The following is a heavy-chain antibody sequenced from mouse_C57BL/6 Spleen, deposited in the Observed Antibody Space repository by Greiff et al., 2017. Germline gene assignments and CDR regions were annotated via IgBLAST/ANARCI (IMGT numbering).Heavy chain of an antibody. CDR2: ILPGSGST. CDR3: ARVDYYGSSYFWYFDV. D-gene: IGHD1-1*01. Sequence: QVQLKASGAELMKPGASVKLSCKATGYTFTGYWIAWVKQRPGHGLEWIGEILPGSGSTNYNEKFKGKATFTADTSSNTAYMQLSSLTTEDSAIYYCARVDYYGSSYFWYFDVWGTGTTVTVSS. CDR1: GYTFTGYW. J-gene: IGHJ1*03. V-gene: IGHV1-9*01.